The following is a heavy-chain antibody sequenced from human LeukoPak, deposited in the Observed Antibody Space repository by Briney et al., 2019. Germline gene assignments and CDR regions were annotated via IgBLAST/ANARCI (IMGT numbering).Heavy chain of an antibody. V-gene: IGHV4-59*01. J-gene: IGHJ3*02. CDR2: IYYSGST. Sequence: SETLSLTCTASGGSISSYYWSWIRQPPGKGLEWIGYIYYSGSTNYNPSLKSRVTISVDTSKNQFSLKLSSVTAADTAVYYCAREITLDAFDIWGQGTMVNVSS. CDR1: GGSISSYY. CDR3: AREITLDAFDI.